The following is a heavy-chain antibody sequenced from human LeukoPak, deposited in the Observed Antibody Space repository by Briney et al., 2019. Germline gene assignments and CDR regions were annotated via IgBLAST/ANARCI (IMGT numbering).Heavy chain of an antibody. J-gene: IGHJ4*02. D-gene: IGHD1-1*01. CDR3: AKVRSGSANWALRIFDN. Sequence: GGSLRLSCAVSGFAFGSDAMSWVRQSPARGLEWVASISPGGGTTYYADYVKGRFTISRDNSNNTLYVHMNSLRAEDTAVYYCAKVRSGSANWALRIFDNWGQGTLVTVSS. V-gene: IGHV3-23*01. CDR2: ISPGGGTT. CDR1: GFAFGSDA.